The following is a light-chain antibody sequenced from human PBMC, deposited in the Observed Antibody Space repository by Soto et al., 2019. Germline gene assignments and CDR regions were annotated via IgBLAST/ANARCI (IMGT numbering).Light chain of an antibody. Sequence: LTQPPSLSVSPGQSIAIAFTGTSSDVGGYKYVSWYQQHPGKAPKLLISEVSNRPSGVSDRFSGSKSGNTASLTISGLQAEDEADYYCSSFTSSYTFVFGSGTKVTVL. J-gene: IGLJ1*01. CDR1: SSDVGGYKY. V-gene: IGLV2-14*01. CDR2: EVS. CDR3: SSFTSSYTFV.